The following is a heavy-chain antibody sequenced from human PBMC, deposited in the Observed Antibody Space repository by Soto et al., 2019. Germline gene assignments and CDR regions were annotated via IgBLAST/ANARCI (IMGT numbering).Heavy chain of an antibody. V-gene: IGHV1-18*01. D-gene: IGHD3-9*01. CDR3: ARGAAFAYQDCRSYDIRFAP. J-gene: IGHJ5*02. CDR1: GYTFTSYG. Sequence: QVQLVQSGAEVKKPGASVKVSCKASGYTFTSYGISWVRQAPGQGLEWMGWISAYNGNTNYAQKLQGRVTMTTGSERSTACCERWSLRSEDTALSYWARGAAFAYQDCRSYDIRFAPWGQGAMGTVSS. CDR2: ISAYNGNT.